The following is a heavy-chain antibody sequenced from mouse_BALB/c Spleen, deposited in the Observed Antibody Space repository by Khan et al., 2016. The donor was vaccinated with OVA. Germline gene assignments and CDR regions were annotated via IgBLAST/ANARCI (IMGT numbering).Heavy chain of an antibody. CDR2: ISPSSGYT. Sequence: QVQLQQSGAELARPGASVKMSCKASGYTFTSYTMHWVKQRPGQGLEWIGYISPSSGYTNYNQKFKDKATLPADKSSSTAYMTLSSLTSEDSAVYYCAREGAYYRSDGWFAYWGQGTLVTVSA. D-gene: IGHD2-14*01. CDR1: GYTFTSYT. CDR3: AREGAYYRSDGWFAY. V-gene: IGHV1-4*01. J-gene: IGHJ3*01.